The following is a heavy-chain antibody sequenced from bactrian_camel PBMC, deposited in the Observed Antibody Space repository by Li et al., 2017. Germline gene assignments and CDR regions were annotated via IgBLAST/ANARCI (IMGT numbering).Heavy chain of an antibody. J-gene: IGHJ6*01. CDR3: AARSVGWCPLFEHWLGKRAYTPAGYFAN. D-gene: IGHD1*01. Sequence: HVQLVESGGGSVQPGGSLRLSCTASGYHSPIYCMAWFRQAPGQEHEWVAGIESDGSTSYANSVKGRFTISQDSAKNILYLQMRSLRPEDTAMYYCAARSVGWCPLFEHWLGKRAYTPAGYFANWGQGTQVTVS. CDR1: GYHSPIYC. CDR2: IESDGST. V-gene: IGHV3S26*01.